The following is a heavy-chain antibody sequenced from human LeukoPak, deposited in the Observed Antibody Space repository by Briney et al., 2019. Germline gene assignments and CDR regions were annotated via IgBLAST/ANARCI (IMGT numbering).Heavy chain of an antibody. D-gene: IGHD3-10*01. V-gene: IGHV1-18*01. Sequence: ASVKVSCKASGYTFTSYGISWVRQAPGQGLEWMGWISAYNGNTNYAQKLQGRVTMTTDTSTSTAYMELRSLRSDDTAVYYCARDRQLQWFGEFNVDFDYWGQGTLVTVSS. CDR1: GYTFTSYG. CDR3: ARDRQLQWFGEFNVDFDY. J-gene: IGHJ4*02. CDR2: ISAYNGNT.